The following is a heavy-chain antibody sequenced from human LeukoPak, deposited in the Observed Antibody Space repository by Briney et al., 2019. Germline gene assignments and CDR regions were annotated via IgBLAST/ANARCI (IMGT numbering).Heavy chain of an antibody. J-gene: IGHJ4*02. V-gene: IGHV3-9*01. D-gene: IGHD6-19*01. Sequence: PGRSLRLSCAASGFTFDDYAMHWVRQAPGKGLEWVSGISWNSGSIGYADSVKGRFTISRDNAKNSLYLQMNSLRAEDTALYYCAKDMSVAGPFDYRGQGTLVTVSS. CDR2: ISWNSGSI. CDR1: GFTFDDYA. CDR3: AKDMSVAGPFDY.